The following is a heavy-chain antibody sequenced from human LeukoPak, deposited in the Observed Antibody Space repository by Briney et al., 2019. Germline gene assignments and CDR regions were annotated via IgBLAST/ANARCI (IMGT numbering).Heavy chain of an antibody. V-gene: IGHV4-59*01. CDR1: GGSIRSYY. Sequence: PSQTLSLTCTVSGGSIRSYYWSWIRQPPRKGLEWIGYIHDSGSTNYNPSLKSRVIISVDPSKNPLCVKVNSVTAGATAVYYCARDYSNYYGMDVWGQGTTVTVSS. CDR3: ARDYSNYYGMDV. D-gene: IGHD4-11*01. J-gene: IGHJ6*02. CDR2: IHDSGST.